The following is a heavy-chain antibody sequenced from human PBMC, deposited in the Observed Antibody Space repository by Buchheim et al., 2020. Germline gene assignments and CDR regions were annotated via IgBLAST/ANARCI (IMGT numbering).Heavy chain of an antibody. D-gene: IGHD6-19*01. CDR1: GFTFSSYW. CDR3: ARDHTLYSSGFPFDY. J-gene: IGHJ4*02. CDR2: IKQDGSEK. Sequence: EVQLVESGGGLVQPGGSLRLSCAASGFTFSSYWMSWVRQAPGKGLEWVANIKQDGSEKYYVDSVKGRFTNSSDNAKNSLLLQMNSLRVEDTAVYYCARDHTLYSSGFPFDYWGQGTL. V-gene: IGHV3-7*01.